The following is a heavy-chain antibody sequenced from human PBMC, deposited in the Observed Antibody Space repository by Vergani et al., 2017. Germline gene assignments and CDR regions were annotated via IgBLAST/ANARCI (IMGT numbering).Heavy chain of an antibody. Sequence: VQLVESGGGLVKPGGSLRLSCAASGFTFSDFSMSWVRQAPGKGPEWVAFIGSSGPYINYADSVKGRFIISRDNTNNSLFLQLRSLRAEDAAVYYCARDCTSGGCPDDYGMDVWGQGATVTVSS. J-gene: IGHJ6*01. D-gene: IGHD2-8*01. CDR2: IGSSGPYI. CDR1: GFTFSDFS. V-gene: IGHV3-21*06. CDR3: ARDCTSGGCPDDYGMDV.